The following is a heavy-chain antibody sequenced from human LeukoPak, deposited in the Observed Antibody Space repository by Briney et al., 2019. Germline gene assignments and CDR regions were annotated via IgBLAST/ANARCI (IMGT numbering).Heavy chain of an antibody. CDR1: GYTFTGYY. D-gene: IGHD3-22*01. Sequence: ASVKVSCKASGYTFTGYYMHWVRQAPGQGLEWMGWINPNSGGTNYAQKFQGRVTMTRDTSISTAYMELSRLRSDDTAVYYCARDPPRRFSGYSDGNDYWGQGTLVTVSS. J-gene: IGHJ4*02. CDR2: INPNSGGT. CDR3: ARDPPRRFSGYSDGNDY. V-gene: IGHV1-2*02.